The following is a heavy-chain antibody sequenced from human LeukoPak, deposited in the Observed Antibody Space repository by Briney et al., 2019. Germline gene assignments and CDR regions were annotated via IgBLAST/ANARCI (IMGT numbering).Heavy chain of an antibody. D-gene: IGHD6-19*01. CDR2: IYYSGST. V-gene: IGHV4-59*08. CDR1: GGSISTYY. CDR3: ARGPTAGSGWYGFDY. Sequence: SETLSLTCTVSGGSISTYYWSWIRQPPGKGLEWIGYIYYSGSTNYNPSLKSRITISVDTSKNQFSLKLRSVTAADTAVYYCARGPTAGSGWYGFDYWGQGTLVTVSS. J-gene: IGHJ4*02.